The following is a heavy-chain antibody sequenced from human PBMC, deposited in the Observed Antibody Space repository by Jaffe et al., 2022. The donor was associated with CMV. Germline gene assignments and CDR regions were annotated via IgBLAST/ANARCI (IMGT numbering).Heavy chain of an antibody. CDR2: IYWNDDK. V-gene: IGHV2-5*01. Sequence: QITLKESGPTLVKPTQTLTLTCTFSGFSLSTSGVGVGWIRQPPGKALEWLALIYWNDDKRYSPSLKSRLTITKDTSKNQVVLTMTNMDPVDTATYYCAHSWMVRGVIMWGFDYWGQGTLVTVSS. CDR1: GFSLSTSGVG. D-gene: IGHD3-10*01. J-gene: IGHJ4*02. CDR3: AHSWMVRGVIMWGFDY.